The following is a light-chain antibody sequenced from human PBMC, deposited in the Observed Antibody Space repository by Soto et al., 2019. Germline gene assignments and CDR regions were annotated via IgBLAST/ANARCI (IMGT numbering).Light chain of an antibody. Sequence: IVMTQSPATLSVSPWERATLSCRASQSISTKLAWYQQKPGQAPRLLIYGASTRATWIPVRFSGSGSGTEFTLTITSLQFEDFAVYYCQEYNDWRPITFGGGTKVHI. J-gene: IGKJ4*01. CDR3: QEYNDWRPIT. V-gene: IGKV3-15*01. CDR2: GAS. CDR1: QSISTK.